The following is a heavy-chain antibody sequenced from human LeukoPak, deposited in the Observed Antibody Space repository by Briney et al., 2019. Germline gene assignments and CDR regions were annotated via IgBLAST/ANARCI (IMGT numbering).Heavy chain of an antibody. J-gene: IGHJ4*02. CDR3: ARPRYSYGYAGYFDY. CDR2: ISAYNGNT. Sequence: ASVKVSCKASGYTFTGYYMHWVRQAPGQGLEWMGWISAYNGNTNYAQKLQGRVTMTTDTSTSTAYMELRSLRSDDTAVYYCARPRYSYGYAGYFDYWGQGTLVTVSS. CDR1: GYTFTGYY. D-gene: IGHD5-18*01. V-gene: IGHV1-18*04.